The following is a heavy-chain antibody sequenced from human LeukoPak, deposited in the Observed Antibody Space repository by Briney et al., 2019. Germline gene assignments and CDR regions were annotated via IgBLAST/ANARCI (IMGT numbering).Heavy chain of an antibody. J-gene: IGHJ4*02. CDR1: GGTFSSYT. CDR3: ARVGATGAFDY. Sequence: SVKVSCKASGGTFSSYTISWVRQAPEQGLEWMGRIIPILGIANYAQKFQGRVTITTDESTSTAYMELSSLRSEDTAVYYCARVGATGAFDYWGQGTLVTVSS. V-gene: IGHV1-69*16. CDR2: IIPILGIA. D-gene: IGHD1-26*01.